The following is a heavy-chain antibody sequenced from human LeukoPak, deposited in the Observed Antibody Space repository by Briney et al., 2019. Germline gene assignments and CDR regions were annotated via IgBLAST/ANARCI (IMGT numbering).Heavy chain of an antibody. D-gene: IGHD6-19*01. V-gene: IGHV4-34*01. CDR2: INHSGST. CDR3: VRADPYYFDY. CDR1: GGSFSGYY. J-gene: IGHJ4*02. Sequence: SETLSLTCAVYGGSFSGYYWSWIRQPPGKGLEWIGEINHSGSTNYNPSLKSRVTISVDTSKNQFSLKLSSVTAADTAVYYCVRADPYYFDYWGQGTLVTVSS.